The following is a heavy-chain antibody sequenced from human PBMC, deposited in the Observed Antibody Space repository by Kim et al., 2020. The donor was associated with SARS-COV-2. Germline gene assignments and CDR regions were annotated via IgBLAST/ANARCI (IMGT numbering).Heavy chain of an antibody. CDR2: IYYSGST. Sequence: SETLSLTCTVSGGSISSSSYYWGWIRQPPGKGLEWIGSIYYSGSTYYNPSLKSRVTISVDTSKNQFSLKLSSVTAADTAVYYCARDVKLSRGAFDIWGQGTMVTVSS. V-gene: IGHV4-39*07. J-gene: IGHJ3*02. CDR1: GGSISSSSYY. D-gene: IGHD6-13*01. CDR3: ARDVKLSRGAFDI.